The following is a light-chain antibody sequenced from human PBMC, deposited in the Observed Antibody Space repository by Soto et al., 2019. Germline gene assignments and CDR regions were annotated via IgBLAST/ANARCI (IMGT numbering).Light chain of an antibody. V-gene: IGKV3-15*01. J-gene: IGKJ1*01. CDR1: ESVSSY. CDR2: GAS. CDR3: QQYNNWPPSWT. Sequence: EIVMTQSPATLSVSPGERATLSCRASESVSSYLAWYQQKPGQAPRLLIYGASTRATGIPARFSGSGSGTEFNLTISSLQSEDFAVYYCQQYNNWPPSWTFGQGTKVEIK.